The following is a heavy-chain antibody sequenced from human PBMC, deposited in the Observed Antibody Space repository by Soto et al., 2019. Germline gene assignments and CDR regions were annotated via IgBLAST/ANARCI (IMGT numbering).Heavy chain of an antibody. J-gene: IGHJ1*01. CDR2: IYSDGTT. Sequence: PGGSLRHSRAASGFTVRINYLNWVRQAPGKGLEWVSIIYSDGTTSYADSVKGRFTISRDNFKNTLHLQMNSLGAEDTAVYYCAILSNWGQGTLVTASS. CDR1: GFTVRINY. D-gene: IGHD4-4*01. CDR3: AILSN. V-gene: IGHV3-53*01.